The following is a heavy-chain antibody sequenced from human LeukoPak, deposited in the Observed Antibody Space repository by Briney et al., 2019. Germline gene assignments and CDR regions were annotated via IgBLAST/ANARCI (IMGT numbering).Heavy chain of an antibody. J-gene: IGHJ4*02. CDR1: GYTLTGYY. CDR2: INPNSGVT. V-gene: IGHV1-2*02. Sequence: ASVKVSCTASGYTLTGYYIHWVRQAPGQGLEWMGLINPNSGVTEYAQKFQGRVTMTRDTSITTAYMELSRVRSDDTAVYYCARDSYNDYYFDYWGQGTLVTVSS. D-gene: IGHD5-24*01. CDR3: ARDSYNDYYFDY.